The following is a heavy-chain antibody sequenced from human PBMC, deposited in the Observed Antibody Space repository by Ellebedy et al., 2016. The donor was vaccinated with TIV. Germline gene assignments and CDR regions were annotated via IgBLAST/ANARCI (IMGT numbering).Heavy chain of an antibody. CDR2: ISGSGGTT. V-gene: IGHV3-23*01. Sequence: GESLKISCAASGFTFSGFAMHWVRQAPGKGLEWVSAISGSGGTTFYADSVKGRFTISRDDSKHTLYLQMNSLRAEDTAVYYCANPRALLEFWGQGTLVTVSS. J-gene: IGHJ4*02. CDR3: ANPRALLEF. CDR1: GFTFSGFA.